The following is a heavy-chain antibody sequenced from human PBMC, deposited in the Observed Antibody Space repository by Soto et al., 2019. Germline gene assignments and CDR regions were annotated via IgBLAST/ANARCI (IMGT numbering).Heavy chain of an antibody. V-gene: IGHV1-18*01. CDR3: ARGAAAGYSYFYYMDV. CDR2: VDPDNVHT. CDR1: GYGFSNYV. J-gene: IGHJ6*03. Sequence: QVQLVQSGPEVKKPGASVKVSCKASGYGFSNYVVTWVRQAPGQGLEWVGRVDPDNVHTKYAQRFQGRVTMTTDTATNTAYMELRSLRSDDTAVYYCARGAAAGYSYFYYMDVWGKGTTVTFSS. D-gene: IGHD6-13*01.